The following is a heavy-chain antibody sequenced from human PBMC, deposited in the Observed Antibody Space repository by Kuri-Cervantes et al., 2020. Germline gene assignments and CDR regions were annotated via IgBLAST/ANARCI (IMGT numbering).Heavy chain of an antibody. Sequence: SETLSLTCTVSGGSISSGYYWSWIRQPPGKGLEWIGEINHSGSTNYNPSLKSRVTISVDTSKNQFSLKLSSVTAADTAVYYCARRSMVRGVDYWGQGTLVTVSS. CDR3: ARRSMVRGVDY. V-gene: IGHV4-34*01. CDR2: INHSGST. CDR1: GGSISSGYY. J-gene: IGHJ4*02. D-gene: IGHD3-10*01.